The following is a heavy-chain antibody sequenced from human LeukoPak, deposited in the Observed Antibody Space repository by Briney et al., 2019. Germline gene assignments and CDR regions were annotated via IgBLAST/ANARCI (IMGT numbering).Heavy chain of an antibody. J-gene: IGHJ4*02. D-gene: IGHD3-22*01. V-gene: IGHV3-7*01. Sequence: PGGSLRLSCAASGFTFSSYWMSWVRQAPGKGLEWVASIKQDGSEKFYVDSVKGRFTISRDNAKNSMYLQMNSLRAEDTAVYYCASDYDSSGDRFDYWGQGTLVTVSS. CDR2: IKQDGSEK. CDR3: ASDYDSSGDRFDY. CDR1: GFTFSSYW.